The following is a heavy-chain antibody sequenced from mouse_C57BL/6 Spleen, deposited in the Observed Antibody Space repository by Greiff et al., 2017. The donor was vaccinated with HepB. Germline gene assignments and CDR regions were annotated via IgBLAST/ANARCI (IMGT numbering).Heavy chain of an antibody. V-gene: IGHV1-22*01. D-gene: IGHD4-1*01. J-gene: IGHJ3*01. CDR2: INPNNGGT. CDR3: ARELTGNLAY. Sequence: EVQLQQSGPELVQPGASVKMSCKASGYTFTDYNMHWVKQSHGKSLEWIGYINPNNGGTSYNQKFKGKATLTVNKSSSTAYMELRSLTSEDFAVYYCARELTGNLAYWGQGTLVTVSA. CDR1: GYTFTDYN.